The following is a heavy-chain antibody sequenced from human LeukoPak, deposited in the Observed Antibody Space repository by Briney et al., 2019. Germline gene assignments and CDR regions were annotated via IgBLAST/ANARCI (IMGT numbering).Heavy chain of an antibody. CDR3: ARTGRYDYVWGSYPRFDY. D-gene: IGHD3-16*02. J-gene: IGHJ4*02. V-gene: IGHV1-18*01. Sequence: ASVKVSCKASGYTFTSYGISWVRQAPGQGLEWMGWISAYNGSTNYAQKLQGRVTMTTDTSTSTAYMELRSLRSDDTAVYYCARTGRYDYVWGSYPRFDYWGQGTLVTVSS. CDR2: ISAYNGST. CDR1: GYTFTSYG.